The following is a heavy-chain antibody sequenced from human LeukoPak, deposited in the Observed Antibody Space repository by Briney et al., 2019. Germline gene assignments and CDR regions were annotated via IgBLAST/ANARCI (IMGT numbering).Heavy chain of an antibody. CDR2: IRYDGSNK. J-gene: IGHJ6*03. D-gene: IGHD1-26*01. CDR3: AKDSGSYLYYYYYMDV. CDR1: GFTFSSYG. V-gene: IGHV3-30*02. Sequence: PGRSLRLSCAASGFTFSSYGMHWVRQAPGKGLEWVAFIRYDGSNKYYADSVKGRFTISRDNSKNTLYLQMNSLRAEDTAVYYCAKDSGSYLYYYYYMDVWGKGTTVTVSS.